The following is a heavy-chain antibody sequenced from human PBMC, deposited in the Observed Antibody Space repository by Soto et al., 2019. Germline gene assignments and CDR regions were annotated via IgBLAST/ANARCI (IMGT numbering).Heavy chain of an antibody. D-gene: IGHD2-2*02. J-gene: IGHJ6*02. Sequence: SETLSLTCAVYGGSFSGYYWSWIRQPPGKGLEWIGEINHSGSTNYNPSLKSRVTISVDTSKNQFSLKLSSVTAADTAVYYCARGRIVVVPAAIQDYYYYGMDVWGQGTTVTVSS. V-gene: IGHV4-34*01. CDR1: GGSFSGYY. CDR3: ARGRIVVVPAAIQDYYYYGMDV. CDR2: INHSGST.